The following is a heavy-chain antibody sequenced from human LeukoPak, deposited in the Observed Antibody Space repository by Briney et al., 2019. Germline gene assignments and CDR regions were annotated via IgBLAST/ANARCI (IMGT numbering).Heavy chain of an antibody. CDR1: GYTFSTYD. V-gene: IGHV1-8*03. CDR3: ARAIRYQLLSDY. J-gene: IGHJ4*02. CDR2: MNPNSGNT. D-gene: IGHD2-2*01. Sequence: ASVKVSCKTPGYTFSTYDINWVRQAAGQGLEWMGWMNPNSGNTGFAQKFQGRATITRDTSITTAYLELSSLRSEDTAVYYCARAIRYQLLSDYWGQGTLVTVPS.